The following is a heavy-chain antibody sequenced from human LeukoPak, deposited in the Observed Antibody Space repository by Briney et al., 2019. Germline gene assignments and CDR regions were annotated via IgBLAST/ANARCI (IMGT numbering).Heavy chain of an antibody. CDR3: AQECVDSSGYYYVPNWFDP. V-gene: IGHV3-7*01. CDR1: GFTFSSYW. J-gene: IGHJ5*02. D-gene: IGHD3-22*01. Sequence: GGSLRLSCTASGFTFSSYWMSWVRQAPGKGLEWVANIKQDGSAKYYVASVKDRFTISRDNAKTSLYLQMNSLRAEDTAVYYCAQECVDSSGYYYVPNWFDPWGQGTLVTVSS. CDR2: IKQDGSAK.